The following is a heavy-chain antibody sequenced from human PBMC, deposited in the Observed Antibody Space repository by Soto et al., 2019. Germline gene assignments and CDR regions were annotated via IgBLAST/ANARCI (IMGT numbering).Heavy chain of an antibody. Sequence: GGSLRLSCAASGFTFSSYGMHWVRQAPCKGLEWVAVIWYDGSNKYYADSVKGRFTISRDNSKNTLYLQMNSLRAEDTAVYYCAREAKNCYYYCYGMDVWGQGTTVTVSS. V-gene: IGHV3-33*01. CDR1: GFTFSSYG. CDR3: AREAKNCYYYCYGMDV. J-gene: IGHJ6*02. CDR2: IWYDGSNK.